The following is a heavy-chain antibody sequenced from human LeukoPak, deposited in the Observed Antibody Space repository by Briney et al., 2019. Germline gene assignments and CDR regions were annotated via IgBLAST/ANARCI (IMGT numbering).Heavy chain of an antibody. D-gene: IGHD3-22*01. CDR1: GGSISSSSYY. J-gene: IGHJ4*02. V-gene: IGHV4-39*01. Sequence: SETLSLTCTVSGGSISSSSYYWGWIRQPPGKGLEWIWNIYYSGSTYYNPSLKSRVTISVHTSKNQFSLKLSSVTAADTAVYYCASPYYYDSSGFRFDYWGQGTLVTVSS. CDR2: IYYSGST. CDR3: ASPYYYDSSGFRFDY.